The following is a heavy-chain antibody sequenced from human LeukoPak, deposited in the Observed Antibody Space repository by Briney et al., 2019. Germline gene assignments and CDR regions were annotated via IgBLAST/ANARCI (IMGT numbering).Heavy chain of an antibody. D-gene: IGHD6-6*01. V-gene: IGHV4-4*07. J-gene: IGHJ5*02. Sequence: SSETLSLTCTVSGGSISSYYWSWIRQAAGKGLEWIGRIYTSGITHYNPSLKSRVTISVDTSKNQFYLNLTSVTAADSAVYYCAKEDRLKYWFNPWGQGTLVTVSS. CDR1: GGSISSYY. CDR3: AKEDRLKYWFNP. CDR2: IYTSGIT.